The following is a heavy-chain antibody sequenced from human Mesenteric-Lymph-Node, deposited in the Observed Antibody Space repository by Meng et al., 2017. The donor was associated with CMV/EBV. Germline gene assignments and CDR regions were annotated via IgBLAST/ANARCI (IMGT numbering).Heavy chain of an antibody. CDR2: IYYSGST. D-gene: IGHD2-8*01. Sequence: GSLRLSCTVSGGSISSSSYYWGWIRQPPGKGLEWIGSIYYSGSTDYNPSLKTRVTISVDTSNKNHFSLKLSSVTAADTAVYYCARGYCTNGVCNRGYFDYWGQGTLVTVSS. CDR3: ARGYCTNGVCNRGYFDY. CDR1: GGSISSSSYY. V-gene: IGHV4-39*07. J-gene: IGHJ4*02.